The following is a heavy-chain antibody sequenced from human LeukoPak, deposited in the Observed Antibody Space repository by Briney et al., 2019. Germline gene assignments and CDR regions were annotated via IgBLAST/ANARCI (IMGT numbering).Heavy chain of an antibody. Sequence: GGSLRLSCAASGFTFSSYWMHWVRQAPGKGLVWVSRINSDGSSTNYADSVKGRFTISRDNAKNTLYLQMNSLGAEDTAVYYCASPAQGYYYYGMDVWGQGTTVTVSS. V-gene: IGHV3-74*01. J-gene: IGHJ6*02. CDR3: ASPAQGYYYYGMDV. CDR2: INSDGSST. CDR1: GFTFSSYW.